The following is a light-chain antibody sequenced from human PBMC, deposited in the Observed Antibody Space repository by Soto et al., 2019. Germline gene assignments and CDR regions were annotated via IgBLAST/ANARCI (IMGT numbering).Light chain of an antibody. CDR3: QQYGSSPRVT. CDR1: QSVTSSD. J-gene: IGKJ5*01. V-gene: IGKV3-20*01. Sequence: DIVLTQSPGALSLSPGERATLSCRASQSVTSSDLAWYQQKPGQAPRLLIFGASSRATGVPDRFSGSGSGTDFTLIISRLEPEDFAMYYCQQYGSSPRVTFGQGTRLEIK. CDR2: GAS.